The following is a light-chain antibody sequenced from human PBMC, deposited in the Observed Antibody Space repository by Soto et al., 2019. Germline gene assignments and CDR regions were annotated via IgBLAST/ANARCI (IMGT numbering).Light chain of an antibody. J-gene: IGLJ2*01. V-gene: IGLV2-14*01. CDR2: EVS. CDR3: SSYTTSTTLII. Sequence: QSVLTQPASVSGSPGQSITISCTGSSSDVGGYNHVSWYQQHPGKAPKLMIYEVSNRPSGVSNRFSGSKSGNTASLTISGLQAEDEDDYYCSSYTTSTTLIIFGGGTKLTVL. CDR1: SSDVGGYNH.